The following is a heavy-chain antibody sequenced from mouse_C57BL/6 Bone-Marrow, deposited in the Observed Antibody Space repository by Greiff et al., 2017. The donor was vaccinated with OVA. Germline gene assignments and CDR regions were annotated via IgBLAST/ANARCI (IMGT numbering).Heavy chain of an antibody. J-gene: IGHJ2*01. CDR1: GYTFTSYD. D-gene: IGHD1-1*01. CDR2: IYPRDGST. CDR3: ARLNYCGSSLCYY. V-gene: IGHV1-85*01. Sequence: VQLQQSGPELVKPGASVKLSCKASGYTFTSYDINWVKQRPGQGLEWIGWIYPRDGSTKYNEKFKGKATLTVDTSSRTAYMELHSLTSEDSAVYVYARLNYCGSSLCYYEGRGTTLTVSA.